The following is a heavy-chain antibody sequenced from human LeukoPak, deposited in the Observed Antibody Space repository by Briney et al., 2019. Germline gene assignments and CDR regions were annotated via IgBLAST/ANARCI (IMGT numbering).Heavy chain of an antibody. Sequence: GGSLRLSCAASGFTFTNAWMNWVRQAPGKGLEWVGRIKSKADGETIDYAAPVKGRLTFSRDDSKNMLYLQMNSLRSEDTAVYYCSTLTSRGLSDSWGQGTLVTVSS. D-gene: IGHD1-20*01. J-gene: IGHJ4*02. CDR3: STLTSRGLSDS. CDR1: GFTFTNAW. CDR2: IKSKADGETI. V-gene: IGHV3-15*07.